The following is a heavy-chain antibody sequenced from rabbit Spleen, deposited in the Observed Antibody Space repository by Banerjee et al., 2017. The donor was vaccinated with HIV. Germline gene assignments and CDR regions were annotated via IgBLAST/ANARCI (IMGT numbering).Heavy chain of an antibody. D-gene: IGHD4-2*01. CDR3: ARDSAGREDFSL. V-gene: IGHV1S45*01. CDR2: IAVGSGST. Sequence: QEQLEESGGGLIKPGGSLTLTCTASGFTISSSYFMCWIRQAPGKGLEWIACIAVGSGSTHYASWAKGRFTIYKTSSTTVTLQMPSLTAADTATYFCARDSAGREDFSLWGPGTLVTVS. CDR1: GFTISSSYF. J-gene: IGHJ4*01.